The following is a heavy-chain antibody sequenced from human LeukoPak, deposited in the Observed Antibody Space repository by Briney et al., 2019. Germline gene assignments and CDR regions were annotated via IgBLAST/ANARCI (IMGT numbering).Heavy chain of an antibody. CDR3: ARYSDGIAFDI. CDR1: GFIFSSYG. CDR2: ISGSGGST. J-gene: IGHJ3*02. D-gene: IGHD5-12*01. Sequence: GGSLRLSCAASGFIFSSYGMSWVRQAPGKGLEWVSAISGSGGSTYYADSVKGRFTISRDNSKNTLYLQMNSLRAEDTALYYCARYSDGIAFDIWGQGTMVTVSS. V-gene: IGHV3-23*01.